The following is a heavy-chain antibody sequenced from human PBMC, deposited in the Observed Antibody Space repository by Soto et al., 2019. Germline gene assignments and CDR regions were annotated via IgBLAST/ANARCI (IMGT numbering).Heavy chain of an antibody. CDR3: ARKNPGTVLELPDY. V-gene: IGHV3-30*03. CDR2: TASDGTNK. Sequence: QVQLVESGGGVVQPGNSLRLSCAASGFTFSIYGMHWVRQAPGKGLEWVAVTASDGTNKYYGDSVRGRFTICRDNSRATVYLHMNSMRPDATAVYYCARKNPGTVLELPDYWGQGTLVTVSS. J-gene: IGHJ4*02. CDR1: GFTFSIYG. D-gene: IGHD4-17*01.